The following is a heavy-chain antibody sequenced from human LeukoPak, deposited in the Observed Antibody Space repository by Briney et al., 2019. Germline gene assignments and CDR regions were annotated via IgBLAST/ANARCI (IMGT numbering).Heavy chain of an antibody. J-gene: IGHJ5*02. Sequence: ASVKVSCKASGGTFSSYAISWVRQAPGQGLEWMGGIIPIFGTANYAQKFQGRVTITADKSTSTAYMELSSLRSEDTAVYYCARGVDSSSSFGFDPWGQGTLVTVSS. D-gene: IGHD6-6*01. V-gene: IGHV1-69*06. CDR3: ARGVDSSSSFGFDP. CDR1: GGTFSSYA. CDR2: IIPIFGTA.